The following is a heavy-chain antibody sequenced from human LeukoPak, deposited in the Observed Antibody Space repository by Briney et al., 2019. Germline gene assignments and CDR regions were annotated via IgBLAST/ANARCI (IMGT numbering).Heavy chain of an antibody. Sequence: GASVKASCKASGYTFTAYYMHWVRQAPGQGLEWMGWINPNSGGTNYAQKFQGRVTMTRDTSISTAYMELSRLRSGDTAVYFCARDLGIVVVPGTSDYWGQGTLVTVSS. CDR3: ARDLGIVVVPGTSDY. V-gene: IGHV1-2*02. CDR1: GYTFTAYY. J-gene: IGHJ4*02. CDR2: INPNSGGT. D-gene: IGHD2-2*03.